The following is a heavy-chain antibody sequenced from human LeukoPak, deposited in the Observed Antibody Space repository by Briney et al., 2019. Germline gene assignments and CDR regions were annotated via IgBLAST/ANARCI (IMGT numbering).Heavy chain of an antibody. V-gene: IGHV4-4*07. Sequence: PSETLSLTCSVSGGSIGGHYWNWIRQAPGKGLEWIGHIFTSGSPNYSPSLKSRVTFSRDTARSQIYLRMTSVTAADTAIYYCARSEEGRFYDSAGYYEPFDLWGQGIMV. CDR2: IFTSGSP. CDR1: GGSIGGHY. CDR3: ARSEEGRFYDSAGYYEPFDL. J-gene: IGHJ3*01. D-gene: IGHD3-3*01.